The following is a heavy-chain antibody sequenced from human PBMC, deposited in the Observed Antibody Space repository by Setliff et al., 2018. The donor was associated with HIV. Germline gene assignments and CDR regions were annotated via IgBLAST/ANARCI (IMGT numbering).Heavy chain of an antibody. CDR1: GGSFSGYD. J-gene: IGHJ3*01. V-gene: IGHV4-34*01. D-gene: IGHD7-27*01. CDR2: INHSGST. CDR3: ARGWGHDGFDF. Sequence: LSLTCAVYGGSFSGYDWSWIRQPPGKGLEWIGEINHSGSTNYNPSLKSRVTISVDTSKNQFSLNVSSVTAADTAVYYCARGWGHDGFDFWGQGTMVTVSS.